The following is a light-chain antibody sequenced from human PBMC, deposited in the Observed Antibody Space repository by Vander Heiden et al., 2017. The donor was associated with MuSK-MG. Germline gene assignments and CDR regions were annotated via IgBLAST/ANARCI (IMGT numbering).Light chain of an antibody. Sequence: DIVMTQSPLPLPVTPGEPASIPCRSSQSLLHSNGYNYLDWYLQKPGQSPQLLSYLGSNRAPEVPDRFSGSGSGTDFTLKISRVESEDVGVYYCMQALQTPRTFGQGTKVEIK. CDR1: QSLLHSNGYNY. V-gene: IGKV2-28*01. J-gene: IGKJ1*01. CDR3: MQALQTPRT. CDR2: LGS.